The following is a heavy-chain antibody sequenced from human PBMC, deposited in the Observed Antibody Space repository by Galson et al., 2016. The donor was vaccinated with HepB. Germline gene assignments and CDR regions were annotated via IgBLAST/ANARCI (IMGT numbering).Heavy chain of an antibody. Sequence: SLRLSCAASGFSFSSYGMHWVRQAPGKGLEWVAVISHDRSKKYYADSVKGRFTISRDNSKNTLYLQMNSLRAEDTAVYYCAKDPRGVEVPVWGQGTLVTVSS. CDR3: AKDPRGVEVPV. V-gene: IGHV3-30*18. D-gene: IGHD2-2*01. CDR1: GFSFSSYG. CDR2: ISHDRSKK. J-gene: IGHJ4*02.